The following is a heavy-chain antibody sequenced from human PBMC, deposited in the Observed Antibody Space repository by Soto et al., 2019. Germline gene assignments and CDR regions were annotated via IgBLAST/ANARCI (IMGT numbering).Heavy chain of an antibody. Sequence: HPGGSLRISFSASIFTFSSSSISWVRKTPGKGLEWVSAISGSGGSTYYADSVKGRFTISRDNSKNTLYLQMNSLRAEDTAVYYCAKDKGRGVIPPSSLRLDYWGQGTLVTVSS. D-gene: IGHD3-10*01. CDR1: IFTFSSSS. CDR3: AKDKGRGVIPPSSLRLDY. J-gene: IGHJ4*02. V-gene: IGHV3-23*01. CDR2: ISGSGGST.